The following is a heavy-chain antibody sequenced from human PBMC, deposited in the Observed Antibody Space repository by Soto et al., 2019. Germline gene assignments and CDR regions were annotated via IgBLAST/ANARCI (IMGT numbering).Heavy chain of an antibody. J-gene: IGHJ6*02. V-gene: IGHV4-39*01. Sequence: SETLSLTCTVSGGSISSSSYYWGWIRQPPGKGLEWIGSIYYSGSTYYNPSLKSRVTISVDTSKNQFSLKLSSVTAADTAVYYCARHSGAAPYYYYGKDVWGQGTTVTVSS. CDR3: ARHSGAAPYYYYGKDV. D-gene: IGHD3-10*01. CDR1: GGSISSSSYY. CDR2: IYYSGST.